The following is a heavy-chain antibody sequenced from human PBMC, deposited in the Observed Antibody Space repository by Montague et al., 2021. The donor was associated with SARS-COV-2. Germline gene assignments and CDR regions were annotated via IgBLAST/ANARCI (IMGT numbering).Heavy chain of an antibody. D-gene: IGHD2-8*02. J-gene: IGHJ4*02. CDR2: TYYRSKWYN. Sequence: CAISGDSVSSNSATWNWVRQSPSRGLEWLGRTYYRSKWYNDYAVSVRGRVTINPDTSKNQLSLRLSSVTAADTAVYYCARIGGWSGGHWGQGTLVTVTS. CDR3: ARIGGWSGGH. V-gene: IGHV6-1*01. CDR1: GDSVSSNSAT.